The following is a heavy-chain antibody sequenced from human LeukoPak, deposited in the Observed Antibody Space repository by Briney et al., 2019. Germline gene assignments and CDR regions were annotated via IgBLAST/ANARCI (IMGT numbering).Heavy chain of an antibody. CDR3: AAYSSSWYPRFDY. Sequence: ASVKVSCKASGYTFTGYYMHWVRQAPGQGLEWMGRINPNSGGTNYAQKFQDRVTMTRDTSISTAYMELSRLRSDDTAVYYCAAYSSSWYPRFDYWGQGTLVTASS. D-gene: IGHD6-13*01. CDR1: GYTFTGYY. V-gene: IGHV1-2*06. CDR2: INPNSGGT. J-gene: IGHJ4*02.